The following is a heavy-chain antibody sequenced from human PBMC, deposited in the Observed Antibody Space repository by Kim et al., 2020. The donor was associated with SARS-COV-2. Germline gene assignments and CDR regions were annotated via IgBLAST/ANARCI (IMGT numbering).Heavy chain of an antibody. J-gene: IGHJ4*02. CDR1: GFTFSAYA. Sequence: GESLKISCAASGFTFSAYAMMWVRQTPGKGLEWVSSIGGTVPNTYYTDSVKGRFTISRDNSKNTVYLQMNSLRADDTAMYYCARGVRGRFIDFWGQGSLVTVSS. CDR2: IGGTVPNT. D-gene: IGHD3-3*01. CDR3: ARGVRGRFIDF. V-gene: IGHV3-23*01.